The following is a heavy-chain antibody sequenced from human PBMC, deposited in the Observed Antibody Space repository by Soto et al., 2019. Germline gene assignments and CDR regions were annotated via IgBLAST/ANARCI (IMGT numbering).Heavy chain of an antibody. D-gene: IGHD1-26*01. CDR1: GGSISSGGYY. Sequence: PSETLSLTCTVSGGSISSGGYYWSWIRQHPGKGLEWIGYIYYSGSTYYNPSLKSRVTISVDTSKNQFSLKLSSVTAADTAVYYCARAGPSRWELSRNWFDPWGQGTLVTVSS. CDR2: IYYSGST. J-gene: IGHJ5*02. V-gene: IGHV4-31*03. CDR3: ARAGPSRWELSRNWFDP.